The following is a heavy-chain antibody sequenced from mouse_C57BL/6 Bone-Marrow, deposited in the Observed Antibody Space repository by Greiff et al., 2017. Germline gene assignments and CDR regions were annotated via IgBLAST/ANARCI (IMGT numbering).Heavy chain of an antibody. Sequence: VKLMESGAELVRPGTSVKVSCKASGYSFTNYLIEWVKQRPGQGLEWIGVINPGSGGTNYNEKFKGKATLTADKSSRTAYMQRSSPTSEDSAVYFCASFDYVWYFDVWGTGPTVTVSS. CDR1: GYSFTNYL. V-gene: IGHV1-54*01. CDR3: ASFDYVWYFDV. J-gene: IGHJ1*03. CDR2: INPGSGGT. D-gene: IGHD2-4*01.